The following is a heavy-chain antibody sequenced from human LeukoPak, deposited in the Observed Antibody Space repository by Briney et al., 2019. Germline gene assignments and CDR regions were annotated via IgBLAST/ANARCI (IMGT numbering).Heavy chain of an antibody. CDR2: ISYDGSNK. CDR3: AKDRSSGWYSFQH. V-gene: IGHV3-30*18. CDR1: GFTFSSYG. Sequence: GRSLRLSCAASGFTFSSYGMHWVRQAPGKGLEWVAVISYDGSNKYYADSVKGRFTISRDNSKNTPYLQMNSLIPEDTAVYYCAKDRSSGWYSFQHWGQGTLVSVSS. D-gene: IGHD6-19*01. J-gene: IGHJ1*01.